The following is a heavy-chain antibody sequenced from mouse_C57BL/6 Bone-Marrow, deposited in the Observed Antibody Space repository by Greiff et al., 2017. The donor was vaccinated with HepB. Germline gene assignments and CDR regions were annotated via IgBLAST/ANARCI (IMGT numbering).Heavy chain of an antibody. D-gene: IGHD1-1*01. V-gene: IGHV1-54*01. CDR1: GYAFTNYL. CDR3: ARFPYYYGSSCWYYDV. J-gene: IGHJ1*03. CDR2: INPGSGGT. Sequence: LVESGAELVRPGTSVKVSCKASGYAFTNYLIEWVKQRPGQGLEWIGVINPGSGGTNYNEKFKGKATLTADKSSSTAYMQLSSLTSEDSAVYICARFPYYYGSSCWYYDVWGRGTTVTVSS.